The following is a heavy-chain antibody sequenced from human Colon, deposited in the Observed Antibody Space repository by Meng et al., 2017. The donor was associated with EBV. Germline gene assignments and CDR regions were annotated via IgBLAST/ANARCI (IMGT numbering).Heavy chain of an antibody. CDR3: ARVPTTGYKDH. D-gene: IGHD3-9*01. J-gene: IGHJ4*02. CDR2: VSHPGSA. CDR1: GVSFSGYV. V-gene: IGHV4-34*01. Sequence: VVPQQLCAGLLKPSETRSPHCTVNGVSFSGYVWSWVRQPPGKGMEWIGEVSHPGSANYNPSLKSRVTISVDASEKQFSLRLTSVTAADSTVYYCARVPTTGYKDHWGQGTLVTVSS.